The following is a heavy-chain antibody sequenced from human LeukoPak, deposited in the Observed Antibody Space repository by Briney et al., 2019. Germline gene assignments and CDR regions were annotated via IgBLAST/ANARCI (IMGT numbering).Heavy chain of an antibody. CDR3: ARLPFYSYGSWYFDY. CDR2: IYTSGST. J-gene: IGHJ4*02. V-gene: IGHV4-61*02. CDR1: GGSISSGSYY. Sequence: SQTLSLTCTVSGGSISSGSYYWSWIRQPAGKGLEWIGRIYTSGSTNYNPSLKSRVTISVDTSKNQFSLKPSSVTAAGTAVYYCARLPFYSYGSWYFDYWGQGTLVTVSS. D-gene: IGHD5-18*01.